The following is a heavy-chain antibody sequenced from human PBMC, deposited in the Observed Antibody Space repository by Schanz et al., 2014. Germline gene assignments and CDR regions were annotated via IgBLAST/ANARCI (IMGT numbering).Heavy chain of an antibody. D-gene: IGHD6-13*01. CDR2: LTGSGGGT. J-gene: IGHJ4*02. CDR1: GFAFRSYA. Sequence: AQLVESGGGVVQPGRSLRLSYAASGFAFRSYAMHWVRQAPGKGPEWVSSLTGSGGGTYYADSVRGRFAISRDNSKNTLDLQMNSLRAEDTAIYYCAKDLAAVGVFDYWGQGTLVTVSS. V-gene: IGHV3-23*04. CDR3: AKDLAAVGVFDY.